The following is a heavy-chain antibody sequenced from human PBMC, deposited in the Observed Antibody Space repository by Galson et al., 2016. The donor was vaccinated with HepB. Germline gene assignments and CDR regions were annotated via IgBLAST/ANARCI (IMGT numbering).Heavy chain of an antibody. CDR3: ARDPQTCSGYDCHLDY. V-gene: IGHV3-33*01. CDR1: GFTFGSHS. CDR2: IWFDGNKK. J-gene: IGHJ4*02. D-gene: IGHD5-12*01. Sequence: SLRLSCAASGFTFGSHSMHWVRQAPGKGLEWVAAIWFDGNKKCYGDSVKDRFIVSRDNARNTVYLHMSNLRIDDTAIYYCARDPQTCSGYDCHLDYWGRGTLVTVSS.